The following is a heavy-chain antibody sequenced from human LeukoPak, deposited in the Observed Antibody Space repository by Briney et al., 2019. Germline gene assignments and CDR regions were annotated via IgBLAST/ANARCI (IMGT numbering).Heavy chain of an antibody. V-gene: IGHV3-74*01. CDR3: AKGAYSYGAGGFDY. CDR2: INSDGSST. Sequence: GGSLRLSCAASGFTVSSNYMSWVRQAPGKGLVWVSRINSDGSSTGYADSVKGRFTISRDNAKNSLYLQMNSLRAEDTALYYCAKGAYSYGAGGFDYWGQGTLVTVSS. J-gene: IGHJ4*02. CDR1: GFTVSSNY. D-gene: IGHD5-18*01.